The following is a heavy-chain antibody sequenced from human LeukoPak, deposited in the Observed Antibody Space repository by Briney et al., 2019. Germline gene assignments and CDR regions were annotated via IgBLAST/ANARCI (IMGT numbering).Heavy chain of an antibody. J-gene: IGHJ4*02. D-gene: IGHD6-6*01. CDR3: ARKDRAARSCFDY. CDR1: GFTFSSYS. Sequence: GGSLRLSCAASGFTFSSYSMNWVRQAPGKGLEWVSSSSSSSSYIYYADSVKGRFTISRDNAKNSLYLQMNSLRAEDTAVYYCARKDRAARSCFDYWGQGTLVTVSS. V-gene: IGHV3-21*01. CDR2: SSSSSSYI.